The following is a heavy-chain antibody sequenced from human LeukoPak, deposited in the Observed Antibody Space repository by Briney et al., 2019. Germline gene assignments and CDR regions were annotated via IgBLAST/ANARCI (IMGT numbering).Heavy chain of an antibody. CDR3: ARDLGIVPADPFDY. J-gene: IGHJ4*02. Sequence: GGSLRLSCAASGFTFSSYWMSWVRQAPGKGLEWVANIKQDGSEKYYVDSVKGRFTISRDNAKNSLYLQMNSLRAEDTAVYYCARDLGIVPADPFDYWGQGTLVTVSS. D-gene: IGHD2-2*01. V-gene: IGHV3-7*01. CDR1: GFTFSSYW. CDR2: IKQDGSEK.